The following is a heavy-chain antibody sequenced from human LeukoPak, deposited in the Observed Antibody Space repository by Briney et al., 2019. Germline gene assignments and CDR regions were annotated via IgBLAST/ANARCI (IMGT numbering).Heavy chain of an antibody. J-gene: IGHJ4*02. Sequence: GGSLRLSCAASGFTFSRYAMHWVRQAPGKGLEWVAVISHDGSKKYCADSVKGRFTISRDNSKNTLYLQMNSLRAGDTAVYYCARAYYYDSSGYHELGYWGQGTLVTVSS. CDR2: ISHDGSKK. CDR1: GFTFSRYA. D-gene: IGHD3-22*01. CDR3: ARAYYYDSSGYHELGY. V-gene: IGHV3-30*01.